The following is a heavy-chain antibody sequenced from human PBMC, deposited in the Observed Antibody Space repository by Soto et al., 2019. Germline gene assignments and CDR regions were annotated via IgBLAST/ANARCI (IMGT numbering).Heavy chain of an antibody. CDR1: GFTFSSYG. J-gene: IGHJ6*02. CDR3: ARDPTHPYHGMDV. Sequence: GGSLRLSCAASGFTFSSYGMHWVRQAPGKGLEWVAVIWYDGSNKYYTDSVKGRFTISRDNSKNTLYLQMNSLRAEDTAVYYCARDPTHPYHGMDVWGQGTTVTVSS. V-gene: IGHV3-33*01. CDR2: IWYDGSNK.